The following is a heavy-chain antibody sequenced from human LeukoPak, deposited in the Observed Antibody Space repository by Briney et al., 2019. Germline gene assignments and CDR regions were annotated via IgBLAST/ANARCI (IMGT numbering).Heavy chain of an antibody. Sequence: PSETLSPTCTVSGYSISSYYWSWIRQPPGKGLEWIGYIYYSGSTNYNPSLKSRVTISADTSMNQFSLKVTSVTAADTAVYYCTKGLEREYADAWGQGTLVTVSS. V-gene: IGHV4-59*03. CDR3: TKGLEREYADA. D-gene: IGHD2-8*01. J-gene: IGHJ5*02. CDR1: GYSISSYY. CDR2: IYYSGST.